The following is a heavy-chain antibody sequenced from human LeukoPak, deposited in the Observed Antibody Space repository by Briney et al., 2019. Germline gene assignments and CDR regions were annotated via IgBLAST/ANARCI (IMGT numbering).Heavy chain of an antibody. V-gene: IGHV1-18*01. CDR2: ISAYNGNT. J-gene: IGHJ4*02. CDR3: ARGLITIFGVVTRGPDY. CDR1: GYTFTSYG. Sequence: GASVKVSCKASGYTFTSYGISWVRQAPGQGLEWMGWISAYNGNTNYAQKLQGRVTATTDTSTSTAYMELRSLRSDDTAVYYCARGLITIFGVVTRGPDYWGQGTLVTVSS. D-gene: IGHD3-3*01.